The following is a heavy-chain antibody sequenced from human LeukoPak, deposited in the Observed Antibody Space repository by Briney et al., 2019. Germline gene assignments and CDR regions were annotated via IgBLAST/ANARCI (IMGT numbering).Heavy chain of an antibody. CDR2: ISWNSGSI. CDR1: GFTFDDYA. V-gene: IGHV3-9*01. J-gene: IGHJ4*02. Sequence: PGRSLRLSCAASGFTFDDYAMHWVRQAPGKGLEWVSGISWNSGSIGYAGSVKGRFTISRDNAKNSLYLQMNSLRAEDTALYYCAKDILRESYALDYCGQGTLVTVSS. CDR3: AKDILRESYALDY. D-gene: IGHD2-2*01.